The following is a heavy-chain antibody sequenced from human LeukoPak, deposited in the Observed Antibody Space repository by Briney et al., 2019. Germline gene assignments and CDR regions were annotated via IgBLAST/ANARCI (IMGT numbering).Heavy chain of an antibody. CDR2: ISLDGNNK. CDR3: ARDCDTSGYYYCGMDV. V-gene: IGHV3-30-3*01. CDR1: GFTFSSYA. J-gene: IGHJ6*02. Sequence: GSLRLSCAASGFTFSSYAIHWVRQAPGKGLEWVAVISLDGNNKYYADSVKGRFTISRDNSKNTLYLQMNDLGPEDTAVYYCARDCDTSGYYYCGMDVWGPGTTVAASS. D-gene: IGHD3-22*01.